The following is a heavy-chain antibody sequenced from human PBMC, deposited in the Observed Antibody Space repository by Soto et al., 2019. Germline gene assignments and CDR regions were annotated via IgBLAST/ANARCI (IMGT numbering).Heavy chain of an antibody. Sequence: EVQLLESGGGLVQPGGSWRLSCVASGFAFSNYALGWVRQAPGKGLEWVPGISGGSETTSYADSVKGRFTISRDNSKDTLFLQMNSLRAEDTATYFCAKDLDGGFGELFFDKWGQGTLVTVSS. CDR2: ISGGSETT. CDR1: GFAFSNYA. J-gene: IGHJ4*02. CDR3: AKDLDGGFGELFFDK. V-gene: IGHV3-23*01. D-gene: IGHD3-10*01.